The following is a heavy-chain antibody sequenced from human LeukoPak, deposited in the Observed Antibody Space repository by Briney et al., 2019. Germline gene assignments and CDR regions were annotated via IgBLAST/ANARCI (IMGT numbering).Heavy chain of an antibody. Sequence: GASVKVSCKASGYTFTSYGISWVRQAPGQGLEWMGWINPNSGGTNYAQKFQGRVTMTRDTSISTAYMELSRLRSDDTAAYYCARVEAHYDFWSGYLGYYGMDVWGQGTTVTVSS. J-gene: IGHJ6*02. V-gene: IGHV1-2*02. CDR1: GYTFTSYG. D-gene: IGHD3-3*01. CDR2: INPNSGGT. CDR3: ARVEAHYDFWSGYLGYYGMDV.